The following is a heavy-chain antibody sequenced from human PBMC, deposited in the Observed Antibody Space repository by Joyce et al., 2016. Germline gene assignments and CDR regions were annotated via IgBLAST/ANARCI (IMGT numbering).Heavy chain of an antibody. CDR1: GFTFSNHP. D-gene: IGHD6-19*01. Sequence: EVQLLESGGGLVQPGGSLRLSCAASGFTFSNHPMRWFRQPPGKGLEWVSAMSGSGESTFYADSVKGRFTISRDTSKNTLYLQMNNLRAEDSAIYYCAKGPVDYHYYMDAWGRGATVTVSS. CDR2: MSGSGEST. J-gene: IGHJ6*03. V-gene: IGHV3-23*01. CDR3: AKGPVDYHYYMDA.